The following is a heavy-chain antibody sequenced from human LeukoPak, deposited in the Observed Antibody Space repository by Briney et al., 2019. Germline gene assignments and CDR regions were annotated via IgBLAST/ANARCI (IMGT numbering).Heavy chain of an antibody. CDR2: ISGYNGNT. D-gene: IGHD4-17*01. CDR1: GYTFTSYG. J-gene: IGHJ4*02. Sequence: ASVKVSCKASGYTFTSYGFIWVRQAPGQGLEWMGWISGYNGNTNYAQKLQGRVTMTTDTSTSTAYMELRSLRSDDTAVYYCASGPLNYGDFNYFDYWGQGTLVTVS. CDR3: ASGPLNYGDFNYFDY. V-gene: IGHV1-18*01.